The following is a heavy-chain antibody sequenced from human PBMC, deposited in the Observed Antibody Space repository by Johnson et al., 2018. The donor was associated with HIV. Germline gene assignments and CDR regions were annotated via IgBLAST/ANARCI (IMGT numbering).Heavy chain of an antibody. D-gene: IGHD2-15*01. CDR1: GFTVSSNY. V-gene: IGHV3-66*02. J-gene: IGHJ3*02. CDR2: IYSGGST. CDR3: ARDRAWGDNVVVAAYGAFDI. Sequence: VQLVESGGGVVQPGGSLRLSCAASGFTVSSNYMSWVRQAPGKGLEWVSVIYSGGSTYYADSVKGRFTISRDNSKNTLYLQMNSLRAEDTAVYYCARDRAWGDNVVVAAYGAFDIWGQGTMVTVSS.